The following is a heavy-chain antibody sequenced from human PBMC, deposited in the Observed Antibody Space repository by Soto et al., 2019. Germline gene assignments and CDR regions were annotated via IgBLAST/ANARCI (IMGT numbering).Heavy chain of an antibody. V-gene: IGHV4-4*02. J-gene: IGHJ4*02. CDR1: GGSFTSNNW. CDR2: IYRTGST. Sequence: QVQLRESGPGLVKPSGTLSLTCAVSGGSFTSNNWWTWVRQPPGQGLEWIGEIYRTGSTTYNPSLKSRVTISLDKYENQFSLKVTSLTAADTAVYSCASRDPGTSVDYWGQGTLVTVSS. D-gene: IGHD1-7*01. CDR3: ASRDPGTSVDY.